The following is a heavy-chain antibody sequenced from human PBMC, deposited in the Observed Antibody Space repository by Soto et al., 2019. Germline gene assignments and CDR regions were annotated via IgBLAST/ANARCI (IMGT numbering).Heavy chain of an antibody. CDR1: GYTFSNYG. Sequence: QVQLVQSGAEVKKPGASVKVSCKASGYTFSNYGISWVRQAPGQGLEWMGWISAYSAKTNYAQKLQGRLTLTTDTSTTTAYMELRSLRSDDTAVYDCARVYYYGMGVWGQGTTVTVSS. CDR2: ISAYSAKT. CDR3: ARVYYYGMGV. J-gene: IGHJ6*02. V-gene: IGHV1-18*01.